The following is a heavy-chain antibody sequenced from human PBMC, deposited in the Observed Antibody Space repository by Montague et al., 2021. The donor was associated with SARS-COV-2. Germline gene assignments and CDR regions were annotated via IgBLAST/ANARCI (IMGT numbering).Heavy chain of an antibody. Sequence: SLRRSCAASGFTFSSHDMNWVRQPLGKGLEWVSNINYSGGSVYYADSVKGRFTISRDNSNNMLYLQMNNLGAEDTAIYYCTKDYNWNDNYWGQGTLVTVSS. J-gene: IGHJ4*02. D-gene: IGHD1-20*01. V-gene: IGHV3-23*01. CDR3: TKDYNWNDNY. CDR1: GFTFSSHD. CDR2: INYSGGSV.